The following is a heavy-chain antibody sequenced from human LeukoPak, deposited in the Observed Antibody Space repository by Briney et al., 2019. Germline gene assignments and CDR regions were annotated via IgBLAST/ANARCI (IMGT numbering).Heavy chain of an antibody. CDR2: ISSSSSYI. CDR1: GFTFSSYS. V-gene: IGHV3-21*04. J-gene: IGHJ3*01. Sequence: KSGGSLRLSCAASGFTFSSYSMNWVRQAPGKGLEWVSSISSSSSYIYYADSVKGRFTISRDDSKNTLYLQMNNLRAEDTAMYYCAKDPRLCGGDCFTTIDFWGQGTMVTVSS. D-gene: IGHD2-21*02. CDR3: AKDPRLCGGDCFTTIDF.